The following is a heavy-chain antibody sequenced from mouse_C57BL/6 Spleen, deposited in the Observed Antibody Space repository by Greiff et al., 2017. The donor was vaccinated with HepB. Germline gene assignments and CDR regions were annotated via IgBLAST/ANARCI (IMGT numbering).Heavy chain of an antibody. CDR2: IYPGDGDT. J-gene: IGHJ4*01. D-gene: IGHD2-3*01. CDR1: GYAFSSSW. V-gene: IGHV1-82*01. CDR3: ARMIYDGSYAMDY. Sequence: VQLVESGPELVKPGASVKISCKASGYAFSSSWMNWVKQRPGKGLEWIGRIYPGDGDTNYNGKFKGKATLTADKSSSTAYMQLSSLTSEDSAVYFCARMIYDGSYAMDYWGQGTSVTVSS.